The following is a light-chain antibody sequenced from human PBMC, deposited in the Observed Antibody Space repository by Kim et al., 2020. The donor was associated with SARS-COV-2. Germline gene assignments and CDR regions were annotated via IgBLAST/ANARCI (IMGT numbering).Light chain of an antibody. J-gene: IGLJ3*02. Sequence: GETVTLTCALSSGSVSTSYYPSWYQQTPGQAPRTLIYNTNTRSPGVPDRFSGSILGNKAALTITGAQADDESDYYCVLYMGSGIWVFGGGTQLTVL. CDR3: VLYMGSGIWV. CDR2: NTN. V-gene: IGLV8-61*01. CDR1: SGSVSTSYY.